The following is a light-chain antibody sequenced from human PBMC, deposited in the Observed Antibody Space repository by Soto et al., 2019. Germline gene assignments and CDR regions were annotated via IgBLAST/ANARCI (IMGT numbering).Light chain of an antibody. Sequence: DIQMTQSPSTLSASVGDGVTITCRASQSISNRVAGYQQRPGKAPKYLIYDASTLDSGAPSRFSGSGSGTEFTLSISSLQPDDVATYYCQQYNSYSWTFGQGTKVDIK. CDR3: QQYNSYSWT. J-gene: IGKJ1*01. CDR1: QSISNR. V-gene: IGKV1-5*01. CDR2: DAS.